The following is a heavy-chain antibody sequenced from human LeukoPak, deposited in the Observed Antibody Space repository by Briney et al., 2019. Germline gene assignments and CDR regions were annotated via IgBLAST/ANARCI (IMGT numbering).Heavy chain of an antibody. J-gene: IGHJ3*02. CDR1: GYTFTSYA. D-gene: IGHD6-19*01. Sequence: ASVKVSCKASGYTFTSYAMNWVRQAPGQGLEWMGWINTNTGNPTYAQGFTGRFVFSLDTSVSTAYLQISSLKAEDTAVYYCARGGRRVAVAGSGGAFDIWGQGTMVTVSS. CDR3: ARGGRRVAVAGSGGAFDI. V-gene: IGHV7-4-1*02. CDR2: INTNTGNP.